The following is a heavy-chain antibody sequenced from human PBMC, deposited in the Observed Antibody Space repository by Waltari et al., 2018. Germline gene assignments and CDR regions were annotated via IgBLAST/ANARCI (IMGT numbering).Heavy chain of an antibody. J-gene: IGHJ4*02. CDR2: IYYRGST. V-gene: IGHV4-59*01. CDR1: GVSISRYY. D-gene: IGHD4-17*01. CDR3: ARAGDDYGDYGQFDY. Sequence: QVQLQESGPGLVKPSETLSLTCTVSGVSISRYYWSWLRHPPGKGLEWIGYIYYRGSTNYNPSLKSRVTISVDTSKNQFSLKLSSVTAADTAVYYCARAGDDYGDYGQFDYWGQGTLVTVSS.